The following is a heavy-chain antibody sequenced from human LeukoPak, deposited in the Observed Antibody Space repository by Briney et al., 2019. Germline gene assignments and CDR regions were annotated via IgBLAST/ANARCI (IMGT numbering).Heavy chain of an antibody. Sequence: SETLSLTCTVSGGSISSGGYYWSWIRQHPGKGLEWIGYIYYSGSYYYTPYLKSRVTISVYTSKSQFSLKRSSVTAADTAVYYCARLPIADCSGGSCYSYCFDYWGQGTLVTVSS. V-gene: IGHV4-31*03. CDR2: IYYSGSY. J-gene: IGHJ4*02. D-gene: IGHD2-15*01. CDR1: GGSISSGGYY. CDR3: ARLPIADCSGGSCYSYCFDY.